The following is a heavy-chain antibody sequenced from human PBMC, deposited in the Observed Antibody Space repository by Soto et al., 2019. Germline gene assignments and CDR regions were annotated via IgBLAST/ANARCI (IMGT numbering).Heavy chain of an antibody. CDR3: ARSGRDSSTWSDDAFDI. J-gene: IGHJ3*02. Sequence: PSETLSLTCTVSIGSSSSSNDYWGWIRQPPGKGLEWIGSIYYSGNTYYNPSLKSRVTISVDTSKNSLYLQMNSLKTEDTAVYYCARSGRDSSTWSDDAFDIWGQGTMVTVSS. D-gene: IGHD6-13*01. CDR1: IGSSSSSNDY. V-gene: IGHV4-39*07. CDR2: IYYSGNT.